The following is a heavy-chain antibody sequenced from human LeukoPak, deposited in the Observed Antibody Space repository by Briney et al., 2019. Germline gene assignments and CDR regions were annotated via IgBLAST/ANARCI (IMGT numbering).Heavy chain of an antibody. J-gene: IGHJ3*02. D-gene: IGHD2-15*01. CDR2: ISYDGSNK. V-gene: IGHV3-30-3*01. CDR1: GFTFSSYA. Sequence: GGSLRLSCAASGFTFSSYAMHWVRQAPGKGLEWVAVISYDGSNKYYADSVKGRFTISRDNSKNTLYLQMNSLRAEDTAVYYCAREGIVVVVAAPHGAGAFDIWGQGTMVPVSS. CDR3: AREGIVVVVAAPHGAGAFDI.